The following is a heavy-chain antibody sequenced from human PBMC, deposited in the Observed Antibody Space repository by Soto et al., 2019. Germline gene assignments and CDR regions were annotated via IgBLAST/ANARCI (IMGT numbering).Heavy chain of an antibody. Sequence: ASVKVSCKASGYTFTSYAMHWVRQAPGQRLEWMGWINAGNGNTKYSQKFQGRVTITRDTSASTAYMELGSLRSEDTAVYYCASSSSGSYYDAFDIWGQGTMVTVSS. CDR2: INAGNGNT. V-gene: IGHV1-3*01. J-gene: IGHJ3*02. CDR3: ASSSSGSYYDAFDI. D-gene: IGHD3-10*01. CDR1: GYTFTSYA.